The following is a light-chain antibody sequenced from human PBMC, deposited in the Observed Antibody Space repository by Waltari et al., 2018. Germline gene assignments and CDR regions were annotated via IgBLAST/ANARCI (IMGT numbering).Light chain of an antibody. CDR2: EVT. CDR1: SSDLGSYNF. V-gene: IGLV2-18*02. J-gene: IGLJ2*01. CDR3: SSYTTSSTVI. Sequence: SALLQPPPVSRSPGQSVALHSTVTSSDLGSYNFGSWYQQFPGTAPKLLIYEVTNRPSGVPDRFSGSKSGYTASLAISGLQPEDEADYYCSSYTTSSTVIFGGGTKLTVL.